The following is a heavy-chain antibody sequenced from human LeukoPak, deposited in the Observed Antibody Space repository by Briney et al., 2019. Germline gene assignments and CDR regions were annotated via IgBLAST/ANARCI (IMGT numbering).Heavy chain of an antibody. V-gene: IGHV3-30*02. CDR1: GFTFSSYS. Sequence: GXSLRLSCAASGFTFSSYSMHWVRQAPGKGLEGVAFIRYDGSNKYYADSVKGRFTISRDNSKNTLYLQMNSLRAEDTAVYYCAKDGAFWSGYPHWFDPWGQGTLVTVSS. CDR3: AKDGAFWSGYPHWFDP. J-gene: IGHJ5*02. CDR2: IRYDGSNK. D-gene: IGHD3-3*01.